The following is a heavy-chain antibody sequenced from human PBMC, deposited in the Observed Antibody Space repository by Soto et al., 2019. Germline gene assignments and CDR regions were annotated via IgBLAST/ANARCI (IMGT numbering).Heavy chain of an antibody. J-gene: IGHJ4*02. CDR2: INPSGGST. D-gene: IGHD6-13*01. CDR1: GYTFTNYY. CDR3: ARVSSWSCFDY. Sequence: ASVKVSCKTSGYTFTNYYIHWVRQAPGQGLEWVGIINPSGGSTSYAQKFQGRVTMTRDTSTSTVYMELSSLRSEDTAVYYCARVSSWSCFDYWGQGTLVTVS. V-gene: IGHV1-46*01.